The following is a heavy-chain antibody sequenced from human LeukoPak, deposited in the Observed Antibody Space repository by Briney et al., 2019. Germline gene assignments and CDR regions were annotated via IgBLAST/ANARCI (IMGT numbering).Heavy chain of an antibody. J-gene: IGHJ5*02. CDR1: GGSFSGYY. CDR3: ARDSYSGAYNFFDP. V-gene: IGHV4-34*01. CDR2: INDSGRS. D-gene: IGHD6-19*01. Sequence: SETLSLTCAVYGGSFSGYYWSWIRQPPGKGLEWIGEINDSGRSNYKSSLKSRVTISEDTSKNQFSLKLSSVTVADTAVYYCARDSYSGAYNFFDPWGQGTLVTVSS.